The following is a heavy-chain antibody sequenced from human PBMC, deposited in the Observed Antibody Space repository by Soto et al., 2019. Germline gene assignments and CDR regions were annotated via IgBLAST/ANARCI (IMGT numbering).Heavy chain of an antibody. CDR1: GFSLTTSGVG. CDR3: AHRVLRTVFGLVTTTAIYFDF. CDR2: IYWDDDK. J-gene: IGHJ4*02. D-gene: IGHD3-3*01. Sequence: QITLNESGPTQVKPRQTLTLTCTFSGFSLTTSGVGVGWIRQSPGKAPEWLALIYWDDDKRYSPSLKSRLTITKDTFKNQVVLTMVDLDPADTATYYCAHRVLRTVFGLVTTTAIYFDFWGQGTPVAVSS. V-gene: IGHV2-5*02.